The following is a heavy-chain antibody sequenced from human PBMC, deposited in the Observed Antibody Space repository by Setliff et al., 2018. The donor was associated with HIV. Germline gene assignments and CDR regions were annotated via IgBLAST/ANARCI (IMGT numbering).Heavy chain of an antibody. D-gene: IGHD1-7*01. J-gene: IGHJ4*02. Sequence: SETLSLTCTVSGGSISSSSNYWGWIRQPPGKGLEWIGNIYYSGSTYYNPSLKSRVTISVDTSKNQLSLKLRSVTAADTAVYYCARKGNWNYPYDYWGPGTLVTVSS. CDR1: GGSISSSSNY. V-gene: IGHV4-39*07. CDR2: IYYSGST. CDR3: ARKGNWNYPYDY.